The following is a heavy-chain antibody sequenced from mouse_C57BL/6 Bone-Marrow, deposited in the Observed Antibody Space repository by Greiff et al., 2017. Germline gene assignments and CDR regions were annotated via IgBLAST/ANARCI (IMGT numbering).Heavy chain of an antibody. CDR3: VRHPSPGYYAMDY. CDR1: GFSFNTYA. J-gene: IGHJ4*01. CDR2: IRSKSNNYAT. V-gene: IGHV10-1*01. Sequence: EVQLVESGGGLVQPKGSLKLSCAASGFSFNTYAMNWVRQAPGKGLEWVARIRSKSNNYATYYADSVKDRFTISRDDSESMLYLQMNNLKTEDTAMYYCVRHPSPGYYAMDYWGQGTSVTVSS.